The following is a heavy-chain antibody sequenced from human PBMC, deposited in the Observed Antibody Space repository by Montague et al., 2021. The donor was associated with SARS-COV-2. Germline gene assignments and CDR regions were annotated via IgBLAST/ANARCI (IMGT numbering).Heavy chain of an antibody. CDR3: ARDRFDFGAGRQGTIDF. D-gene: IGHD3-10*01. J-gene: IGHJ4*02. CDR1: GDSITNHY. V-gene: IGHV4-4*07. Sequence: SETLSLTCSVSGDSITNHYWSWIRQPAGKGPEWIGRMHFTGKTNFSPFSSSRLPMSADTSKNQFSLKLTSVTAADTAIYFCARDRFDFGAGRQGTIDFWGQGTLVTVSS. CDR2: MHFTGKT.